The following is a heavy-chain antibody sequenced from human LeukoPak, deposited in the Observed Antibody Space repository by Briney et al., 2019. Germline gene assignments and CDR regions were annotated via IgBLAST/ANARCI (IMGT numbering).Heavy chain of an antibody. J-gene: IGHJ6*02. CDR2: TSNDGSNE. V-gene: IGHV3-30*03. CDR3: ARGSNYYAMDV. CDR1: GFTLSNFA. Sequence: GGSLRLSCAASGFTLSNFAMHWVRQSPDKGLEWVAFTSNDGSNEYYADSVKGRFTISRDNSKNTLYLQLNSLRPEGTAVYYCARGSNYYAMDVWGRGTTVTVSS.